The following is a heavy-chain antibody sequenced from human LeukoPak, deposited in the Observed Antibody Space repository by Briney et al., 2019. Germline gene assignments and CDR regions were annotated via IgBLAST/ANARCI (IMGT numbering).Heavy chain of an antibody. V-gene: IGHV3-30*14. D-gene: IGHD5-12*01. CDR1: GFTFSSYA. J-gene: IGHJ4*02. CDR2: ISYDRSNK. CDR3: ARGKIQWLRYSYFDY. Sequence: GGSLRLSCAASGFTFSSYAMHWVRQAPGKGLEWVAVISYDRSNKYYADSVKGRFTISRDDAKNTLYLQMNSLRADDTAVYFCARGKIQWLRYSYFDYWGQGVLVTVSS.